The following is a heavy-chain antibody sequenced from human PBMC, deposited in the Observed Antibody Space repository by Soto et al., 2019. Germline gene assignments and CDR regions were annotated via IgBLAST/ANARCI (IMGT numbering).Heavy chain of an antibody. CDR2: IDPGDSST. D-gene: IGHD1-26*01. CDR1: GYGFTTYW. V-gene: IGHV5-10-1*01. CDR3: ARREKWYYNYYGLDV. Sequence: GESLKISCQGSGYGFTTYWISWVRQMPGKGLEWMGKIDPGDSSTNYSPSFRGHITISVDRSINTAHLQFSSLKAADTAVYYCARREKWYYNYYGLDVWCQGTMVTVSS. J-gene: IGHJ6*02.